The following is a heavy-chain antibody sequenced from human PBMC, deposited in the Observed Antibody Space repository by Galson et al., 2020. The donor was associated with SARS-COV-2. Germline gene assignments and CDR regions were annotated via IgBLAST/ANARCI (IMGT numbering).Heavy chain of an antibody. D-gene: IGHD2-8*01. J-gene: IGHJ5*02. V-gene: IGHV4-34*01. CDR1: GGSFSGHY. CDR3: ARDSEGTIVA. Sequence: ETSETLSLTCAVYGGSFSGHYGTWIRQPPGKGLEWIGEIDHGGNTNFNPSLKSRVTMSIDTSKNQFSLNMTSVTAADTATYYCARDSEGTIVAWGQGTLVAVSS. CDR2: IDHGGNT.